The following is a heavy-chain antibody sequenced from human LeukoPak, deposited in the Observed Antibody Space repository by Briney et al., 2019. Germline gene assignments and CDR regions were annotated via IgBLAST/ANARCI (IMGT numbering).Heavy chain of an antibody. J-gene: IGHJ4*02. Sequence: GGSLRLSCAASGFTLSDYYMSWIRQAPGKGLEWVSYSSSSGSTIYYADSVKGRFAISRDNAKNPLYLQMNSLRAEDTAVYYCARRRDFIDYWGQGTLVTVSS. CDR2: SSSSGSTI. D-gene: IGHD3/OR15-3a*01. V-gene: IGHV3-11*01. CDR1: GFTLSDYY. CDR3: ARRRDFIDY.